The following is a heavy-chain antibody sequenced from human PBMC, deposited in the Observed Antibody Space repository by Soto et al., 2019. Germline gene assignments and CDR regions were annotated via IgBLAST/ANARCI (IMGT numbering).Heavy chain of an antibody. D-gene: IGHD5-18*01. V-gene: IGHV3-30*18. CDR2: ISYDGINK. CDR3: AKEGDTSMAYYFDY. CDR1: GFTFSSYG. Sequence: QVQLVESGGGVVQPGRSLRLSCAASGFTFSSYGMYWVRQAPGKGLEWLAVISYDGINKYYADSVKGRFTISRDNSKNTLYVQMNSLRAEDTAVYYCAKEGDTSMAYYFDYWGQGTLVTVSS. J-gene: IGHJ4*02.